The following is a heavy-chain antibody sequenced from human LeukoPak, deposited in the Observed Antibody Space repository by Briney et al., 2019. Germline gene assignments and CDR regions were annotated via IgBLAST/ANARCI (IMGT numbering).Heavy chain of an antibody. D-gene: IGHD3-10*01. CDR3: AKDTHYGSGSSAFDY. J-gene: IGHJ4*02. V-gene: IGHV3-9*01. CDR1: GFAFDDYA. Sequence: PGRSLRLSCAASGFAFDDYAMHWVRQAPGKGLEWVSGISWNSGSIGYADSVKGRFTISRDNAKNSLYLQMNSLRAEDTALYYCAKDTHYGSGSSAFDYWGQGTLVTVSS. CDR2: ISWNSGSI.